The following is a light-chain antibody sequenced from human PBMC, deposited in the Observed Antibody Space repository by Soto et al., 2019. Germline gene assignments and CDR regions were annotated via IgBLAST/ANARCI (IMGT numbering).Light chain of an antibody. V-gene: IGKV1-5*01. CDR3: QPYNSYSPLT. J-gene: IGKJ1*01. CDR1: QSISSW. CDR2: DAS. Sequence: DIQMTQSPSTLSASVGDRVTITCLASQSISSWLAWYQQKPGKAPKLLIYDASSLESGVPSTFSGSGSGTEFTLTISSLQPDDFATYYCQPYNSYSPLTFGQGTKV.